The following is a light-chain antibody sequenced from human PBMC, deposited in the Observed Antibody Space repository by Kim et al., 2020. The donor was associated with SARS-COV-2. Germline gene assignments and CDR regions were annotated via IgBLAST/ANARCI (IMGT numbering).Light chain of an antibody. Sequence: DIVMTQSPDSLAVSLGERATINCKSSQSVLYTSNNKNYLTWYQQKAGQPPKLLIYWASIRESGVPDRFSGSGSGTDFTLTISSLQAEDVAVYYCHQYYTTPFTFGPRTKVDIK. J-gene: IGKJ3*01. V-gene: IGKV4-1*01. CDR2: WAS. CDR1: QSVLYTSNNKNY. CDR3: HQYYTTPFT.